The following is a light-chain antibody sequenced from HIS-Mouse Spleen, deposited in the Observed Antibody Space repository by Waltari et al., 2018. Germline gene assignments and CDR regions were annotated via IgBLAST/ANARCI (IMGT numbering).Light chain of an antibody. V-gene: IGLV2-14*01. CDR1: SSYVGGSNY. CDR3: SSYTSSSTRV. J-gene: IGLJ2*01. Sequence: QSALTQPASVSGSPGQSITISCTGTSSYVGGSNYVSWYQQHPGKAPKLMIYEVSNRPSGVSNRFSGSKSGNTASLTISGLQAEDEADYYCSSYTSSSTRVFGGGTKLTVL. CDR2: EVS.